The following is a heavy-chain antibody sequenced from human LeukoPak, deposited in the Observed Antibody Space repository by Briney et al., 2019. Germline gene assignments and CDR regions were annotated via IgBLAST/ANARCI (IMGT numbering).Heavy chain of an antibody. CDR3: ARAASWYSVFDS. CDR1: GGSISSYY. D-gene: IGHD6-13*01. V-gene: IGHV4-59*01. CDR2: IYYSGST. J-gene: IGHJ4*02. Sequence: PSETLSLTCTVSGGSISSYYWSWIRQPPGKGLEWIGNIYYSGSTDYNPSLKSRVTISVDTSKNQFSLKLSSVTAAVTAVYFCARAASWYSVFDSWGQGTLVTVSS.